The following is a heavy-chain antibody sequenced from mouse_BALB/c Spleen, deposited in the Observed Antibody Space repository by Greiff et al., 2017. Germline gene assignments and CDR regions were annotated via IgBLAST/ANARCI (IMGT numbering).Heavy chain of an antibody. V-gene: IGHV1-54*01. Sequence: VQLQQSGAELVRPGTSVKVSCKASGYAFTNYLIEWVKQRPGQGLEWIGVINPGSGGTNYNEKFKGKATLTADKSSSTAYMQLSSLTSDDSAVCFCARGGYDGWFAYWGQGTLVTVSA. CDR1: GYAFTNYL. J-gene: IGHJ3*01. D-gene: IGHD2-14*01. CDR3: ARGGYDGWFAY. CDR2: INPGSGGT.